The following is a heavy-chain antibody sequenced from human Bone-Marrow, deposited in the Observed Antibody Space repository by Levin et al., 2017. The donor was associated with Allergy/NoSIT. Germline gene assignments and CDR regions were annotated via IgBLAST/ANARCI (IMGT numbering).Heavy chain of an antibody. J-gene: IGHJ4*02. CDR3: AKDSVAGLRLYYFDY. CDR1: GFTFDDYT. V-gene: IGHV3-43*01. CDR2: ISWDGGST. D-gene: IGHD6-19*01. Sequence: GESLKISCAASGFTFDDYTMHWVRQAPGKGLEWVSLISWDGGSTYYADSVKGRFTISRDNSKNSLYLQMNSLRTEDTALYYCAKDSVAGLRLYYFDYWGQGTLVTVSS.